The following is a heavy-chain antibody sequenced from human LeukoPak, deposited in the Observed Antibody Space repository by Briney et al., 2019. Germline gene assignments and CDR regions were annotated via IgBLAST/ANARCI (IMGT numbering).Heavy chain of an antibody. CDR2: FDPEDGET. CDR3: ATLKYWDAFDI. D-gene: IGHD2-8*02. Sequence: ASVKVSYKTSGYTFSSYGISWLRQAPGQGLEWMGGFDPEDGETIYAQKFQGRVTMTEDTSTDTAYMELSSLRSEDTAVYYCATLKYWDAFDIWGQGTMVTASS. CDR1: GYTFSSYG. J-gene: IGHJ3*02. V-gene: IGHV1-24*01.